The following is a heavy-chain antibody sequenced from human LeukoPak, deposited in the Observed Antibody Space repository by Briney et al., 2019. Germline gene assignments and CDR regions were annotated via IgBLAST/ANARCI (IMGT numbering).Heavy chain of an antibody. CDR3: AREGDGYNPLDY. D-gene: IGHD5-24*01. Sequence: GASVKVSCKASGGTFSSYAISWVRQAPGQGLEWMGIINPSGGSTSYAQKFQGRVTMTRDTSTSTVYMELSSLRSEDTAVYYCAREGDGYNPLDYWGQGTLVTVSS. V-gene: IGHV1-46*01. J-gene: IGHJ4*02. CDR1: GGTFSSYA. CDR2: INPSGGST.